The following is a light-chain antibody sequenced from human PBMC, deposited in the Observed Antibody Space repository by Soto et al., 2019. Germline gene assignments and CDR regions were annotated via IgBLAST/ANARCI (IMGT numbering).Light chain of an antibody. Sequence: EIVLTQSPATLCLSPGERATLSCRASQSVSSSYLAWYQQKPGQAPRLLIYGASSRATGIPDRFSGSGSGTDFTLTISRLEPEDFAVYYCQQYGSSLITFGQGTRLEI. V-gene: IGKV3-20*01. CDR3: QQYGSSLIT. CDR1: QSVSSSY. J-gene: IGKJ5*01. CDR2: GAS.